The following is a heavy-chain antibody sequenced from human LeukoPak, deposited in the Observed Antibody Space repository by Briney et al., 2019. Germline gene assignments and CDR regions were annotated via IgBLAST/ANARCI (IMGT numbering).Heavy chain of an antibody. D-gene: IGHD4-23*01. CDR2: IIPILGIA. Sequence: SVKVSCKTSGYIFTSYGISWVRQAPGKGLEWMGRIIPILGIANYPQKFQGRVMITADKSTSTAYMELSSLRSEDTAVYFCARDDTVVPPFGAFDIWGQGTLITVSS. V-gene: IGHV1-69*04. CDR1: GYIFTSYG. CDR3: ARDDTVVPPFGAFDI. J-gene: IGHJ3*02.